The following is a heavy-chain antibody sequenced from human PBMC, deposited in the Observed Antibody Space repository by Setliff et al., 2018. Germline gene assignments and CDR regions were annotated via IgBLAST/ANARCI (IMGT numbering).Heavy chain of an antibody. Sequence: ASVKVSCKSYGYTFNTYGISWVRQAPGQGPEWMGWISAYKDKTRSTERFQDRLTLTIDTSTNTVFMELRDLRAGDTATYYCARDGGKYCATTSCFHFDYWGQGTQVTVSS. J-gene: IGHJ4*02. D-gene: IGHD2-2*01. CDR1: GYTFNTYG. CDR3: ARDGGKYCATTSCFHFDY. V-gene: IGHV1-18*01. CDR2: ISAYKDKT.